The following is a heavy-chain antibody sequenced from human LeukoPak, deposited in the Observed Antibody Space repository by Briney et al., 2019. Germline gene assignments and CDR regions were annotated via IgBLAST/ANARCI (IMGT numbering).Heavy chain of an antibody. J-gene: IGHJ3*01. CDR3: AKGRGGFAF. D-gene: IGHD3-10*01. Sequence: GGSLRPSSVASGFTFCSYGMHWVRQAPGKGLEWVAVISNDGSNKYYADSVKRRFTISRDNSKNTLYLQMNSLRAEDTAVYYCAKGRGGFAFWGQGPMVTVSS. CDR2: ISNDGSNK. CDR1: GFTFCSYG. V-gene: IGHV3-30*18.